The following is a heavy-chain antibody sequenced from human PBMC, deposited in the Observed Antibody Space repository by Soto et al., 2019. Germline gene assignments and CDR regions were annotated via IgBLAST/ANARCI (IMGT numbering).Heavy chain of an antibody. D-gene: IGHD3-3*01. CDR2: ISSSGSTI. J-gene: IGHJ4*02. CDR1: GFTFSSYE. Sequence: GGSLRLSCAASGFTFSSYEMNWVRQAPGKGLEWVSYISSSGSTIYYADSVKGRFTISRDNAKNSLYLQMNSLRAEDTAVYYCARSEEWLSFDYWGQGTLVTVSS. CDR3: ARSEEWLSFDY. V-gene: IGHV3-48*03.